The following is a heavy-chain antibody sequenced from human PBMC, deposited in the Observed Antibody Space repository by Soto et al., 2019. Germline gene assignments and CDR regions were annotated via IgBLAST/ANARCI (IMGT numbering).Heavy chain of an antibody. CDR3: TTDRFYSPIDY. CDR1: GFTFSNAW. J-gene: IGHJ4*02. CDR2: IKSKTDGGTT. D-gene: IGHD4-4*01. Sequence: EVQLVESGGGLVKPGGSLRLSCAASGFTFSNAWMSWVRQAPGKGLEWVGRIKSKTDGGTTDYAAPVKGRFTISRDDSKNTLYLQMNSLKTEDTAVYHFTTDRFYSPIDYWGQGTLVTVSS. V-gene: IGHV3-15*01.